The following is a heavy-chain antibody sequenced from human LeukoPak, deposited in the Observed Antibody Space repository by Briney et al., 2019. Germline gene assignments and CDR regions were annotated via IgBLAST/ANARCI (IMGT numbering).Heavy chain of an antibody. D-gene: IGHD6-19*01. J-gene: IGHJ4*02. CDR2: IKQDGSEK. V-gene: IGHV3-7*01. CDR3: ARARYSSGWYVDY. Sequence: GGSLRLSCAASGFTFSSYWMSWVRQAPGKGLEWVANIKQDGSEKYYVDSVKGRFTISRDNSKNTLYLQMNSLRAEDTAVYYCARARYSSGWYVDYWGQGTLVTVSS. CDR1: GFTFSSYW.